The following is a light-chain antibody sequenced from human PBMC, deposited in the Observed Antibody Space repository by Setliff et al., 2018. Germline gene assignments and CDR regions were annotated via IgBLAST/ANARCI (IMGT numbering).Light chain of an antibody. CDR3: CSYTATSTPYV. CDR2: DAS. Sequence: QSSPTQPASVSGSPGQSIAVSCTGSGSYVGAYKFVSWYQQRPGKAPRLMIYDASHRPSEVSDRFSGSKSGNTAYLTISGLQAEDAADYYSCSYTATSTPYVFGTGTKVTVL. CDR1: GSYVGAYKF. V-gene: IGLV2-14*01. J-gene: IGLJ1*01.